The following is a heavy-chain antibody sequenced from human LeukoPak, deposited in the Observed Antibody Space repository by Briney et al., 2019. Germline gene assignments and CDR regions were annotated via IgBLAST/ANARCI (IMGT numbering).Heavy chain of an antibody. CDR2: INHSGST. CDR1: GGSFSGYY. V-gene: IGHV4-34*01. J-gene: IGHJ4*02. Sequence: SETLSLTCAVYGGSFSGYYWSWIRQLPGKGLEWIGEINHSGSTNYNPSLKSRVTISVDTSKNQFSLKLSSVTAADTAVYYCARGRGRQQLVPFDYWGQGTLVTVSS. D-gene: IGHD6-13*01. CDR3: ARGRGRQQLVPFDY.